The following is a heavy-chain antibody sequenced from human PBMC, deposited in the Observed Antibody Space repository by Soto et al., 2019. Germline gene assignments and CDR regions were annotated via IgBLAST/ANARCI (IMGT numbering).Heavy chain of an antibody. J-gene: IGHJ4*02. CDR2: INHSGST. Sequence: QVQLQQWGAGLLKPSETLSLTCAVYGGSFSGYYWSWIRQPPGQGLEWIGEINHSGSTNYNPSLKSRVTISVDTAKNQFSLKLSSVTAADTAVYYCARSLYYYGSGSYYNGNRPFGYWGQGTLVTVSS. V-gene: IGHV4-34*01. CDR1: GGSFSGYY. D-gene: IGHD3-10*01. CDR3: ARSLYYYGSGSYYNGNRPFGY.